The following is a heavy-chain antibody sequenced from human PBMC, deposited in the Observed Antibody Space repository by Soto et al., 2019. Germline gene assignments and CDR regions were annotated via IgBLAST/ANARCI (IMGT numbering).Heavy chain of an antibody. D-gene: IGHD3-16*01. Sequence: PSETLSLTCAVSGYSISSGYYWGWIRQPPGKGLEWIGSIYHSGSTYYNPSLKSRVTISVDTSKNQFSLKLSSVTAADTAVYYCARFEIRNWFDPWGQGTLVTVSS. CDR1: GYSISSGYY. CDR2: IYHSGST. J-gene: IGHJ5*02. V-gene: IGHV4-38-2*01. CDR3: ARFEIRNWFDP.